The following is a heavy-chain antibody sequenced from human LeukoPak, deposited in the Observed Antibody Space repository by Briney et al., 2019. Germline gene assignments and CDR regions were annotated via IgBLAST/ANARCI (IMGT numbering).Heavy chain of an antibody. CDR2: INPSGGTT. CDR3: ARETDFGYSYGLFDY. J-gene: IGHJ4*02. CDR1: GYIFTTDY. Sequence: GASVKVSCKASGYIFTTDYMHWVRQAPGQGLEWMGIINPSGGTTTYAQKFQGRVTMTWDTSTSTVYMELGSLRSEDTAVYYCARETDFGYSYGLFDYWGQGTLVTVSS. V-gene: IGHV1-46*01. D-gene: IGHD5-18*01.